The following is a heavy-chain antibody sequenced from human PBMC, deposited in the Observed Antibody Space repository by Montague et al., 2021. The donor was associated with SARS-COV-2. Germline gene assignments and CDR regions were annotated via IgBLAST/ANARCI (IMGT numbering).Heavy chain of an antibody. CDR3: AHFGYYYYYGMDV. D-gene: IGHD3-16*01. CDR1: GFSLDTPVVA. V-gene: IGHV2-5*05. Sequence: PALVKPTQTLTLTCTFSGFSLDTPVVAVGWIRQPPGKALEWLALIYGGDEERYGPSLQSRLTITRDTSKSQVVLTMTNMDPVDTATYCCAHFGYYYYYGMDVWGQGTTVTVSS. CDR2: IYGGDEE. J-gene: IGHJ6*02.